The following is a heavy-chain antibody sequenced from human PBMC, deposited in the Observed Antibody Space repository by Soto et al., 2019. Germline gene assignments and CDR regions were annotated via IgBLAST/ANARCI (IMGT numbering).Heavy chain of an antibody. V-gene: IGHV4-31*03. Sequence: SETLSLTCTVSGGSISSGGYYWSWIRQHPGKGLEWIGYIYYSGSTYYNPSLKSRVTISVDTSKNQFSLKLSSVTAADTAVYYCARDIEVYYYDSSGYSNWFDPWGQGTLVTVSS. CDR3: ARDIEVYYYDSSGYSNWFDP. J-gene: IGHJ5*02. CDR1: GGSISSGGYY. D-gene: IGHD3-22*01. CDR2: IYYSGST.